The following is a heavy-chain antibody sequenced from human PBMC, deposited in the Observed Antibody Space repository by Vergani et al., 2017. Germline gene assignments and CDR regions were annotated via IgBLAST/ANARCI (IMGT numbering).Heavy chain of an antibody. D-gene: IGHD3-10*01. CDR3: ARDLYGAGSYYRGFDP. Sequence: QVQLVQSGAEVTKPGSSVKVSCKASGGTFSSYAISWVRQAPGQGLEWMGGIIPIFGTANYAQKFQGRVTITADKSTSTAYMELSSLRSEDTAVYYCARDLYGAGSYYRGFDPWGQGTLVTVSS. CDR2: IIPIFGTA. J-gene: IGHJ5*02. CDR1: GGTFSSYA. V-gene: IGHV1-69*06.